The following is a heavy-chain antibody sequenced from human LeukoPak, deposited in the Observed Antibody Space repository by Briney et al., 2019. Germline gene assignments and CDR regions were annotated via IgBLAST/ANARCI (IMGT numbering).Heavy chain of an antibody. J-gene: IGHJ4*02. CDR2: ISGSGGST. V-gene: IGHV3-23*01. CDR3: ARGSGYFLDFDY. CDR1: GFTFSDYY. Sequence: GGSLRLSCAASGFTFSDYYMSWVRQAPGKGLEWVSAISGSGGSTYYADSVKGRFTISRDSSKNTLYLQMNSLRAEDTAVYYCARGSGYFLDFDYWGQGTLVTVSS. D-gene: IGHD3-22*01.